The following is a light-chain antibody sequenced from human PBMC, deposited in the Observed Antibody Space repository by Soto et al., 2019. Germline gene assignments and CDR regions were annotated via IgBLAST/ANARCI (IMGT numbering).Light chain of an antibody. CDR3: QQYGDRPRT. V-gene: IGKV3-20*01. J-gene: IGKJ1*01. CDR2: AAS. Sequence: EIVLTQSPGTLSLSPGDRATLSCRASQRLSTSYLAWYQQRPGQAPRLIIYAASTRATGIPDRFSGSGSGTDFTLTISRLEPEDFAVYYCQQYGDRPRTFGQGTKV. CDR1: QRLSTSY.